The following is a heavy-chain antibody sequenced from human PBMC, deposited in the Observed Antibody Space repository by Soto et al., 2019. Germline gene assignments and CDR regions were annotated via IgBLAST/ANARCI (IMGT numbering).Heavy chain of an antibody. Sequence: QVQLVQSGAEVKKPGASVKVSCKASGYTFTSYAMHWVRQAPGQRLEWMGWINAGNGNTKYSQKFQGRVTITRDTXXXXXXXXXXGLRSEDTAVYSCARDLGFGLSDYWGQGTLVTVSS. J-gene: IGHJ4*02. V-gene: IGHV1-3*01. CDR2: INAGNGNT. D-gene: IGHD3-10*01. CDR3: ARDLGFGLSDY. CDR1: GYTFTSYA.